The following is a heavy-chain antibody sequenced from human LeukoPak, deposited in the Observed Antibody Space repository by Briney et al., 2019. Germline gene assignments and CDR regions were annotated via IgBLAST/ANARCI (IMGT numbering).Heavy chain of an antibody. CDR1: GGTFSSYT. CDR2: IIPIFGTA. CDR3: ARDSRPPYYYYYGMDV. V-gene: IGHV1-69*13. Sequence: GASVKVSCKASGGTFSSYTISWVRQAPGQGLEWMGGIIPIFGTANYAQKFQGRVTITADESTSTAYMELSSLRSEDTAVYYCARDSRPPYYYYYGMDVWGQGTTVTVSS. J-gene: IGHJ6*02.